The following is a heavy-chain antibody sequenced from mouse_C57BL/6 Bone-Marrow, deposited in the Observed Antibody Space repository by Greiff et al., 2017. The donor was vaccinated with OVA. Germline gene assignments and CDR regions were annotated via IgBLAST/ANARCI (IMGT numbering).Heavy chain of an antibody. D-gene: IGHD2-4*01. Sequence: VQLQQSGAELARPGASVKLSCKASGYTFTSYGISWVKQRTGPGLEWIGEIYPRSGNTYYNEKLKGKAPLTADKSSSTAYMELRSLTSEDSAVYFCARGDYDYDPAWFAYWGQGTLVTVSA. V-gene: IGHV1-81*01. CDR2: IYPRSGNT. CDR1: GYTFTSYG. CDR3: ARGDYDYDPAWFAY. J-gene: IGHJ3*01.